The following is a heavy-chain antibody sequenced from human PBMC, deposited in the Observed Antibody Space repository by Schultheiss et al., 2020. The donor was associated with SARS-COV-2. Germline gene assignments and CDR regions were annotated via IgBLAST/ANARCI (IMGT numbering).Heavy chain of an antibody. V-gene: IGHV4-61*01. J-gene: IGHJ3*02. CDR3: AREDSSRDYGSAFDI. D-gene: IGHD6-13*01. CDR2: VYNTGHT. Sequence: GSLRLSCSVSGASVRSGSYYWTWIRQPPGKSLEWIGYVYNTGHTNSKSSLESRVTISVYTSKNLFSLTLTSVTPADTAMYYCAREDSSRDYGSAFDIWGQGTMVTVSS. CDR1: GASVRSGSYY.